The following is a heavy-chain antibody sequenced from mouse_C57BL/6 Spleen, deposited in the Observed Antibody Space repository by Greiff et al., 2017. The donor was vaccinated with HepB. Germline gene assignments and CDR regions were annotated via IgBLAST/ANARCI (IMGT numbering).Heavy chain of an antibody. CDR2: FYPGSGSI. CDR3: ARNEGYYYGSSYLAWFAY. CDR1: GYTFTEYT. V-gene: IGHV1-62-2*01. J-gene: IGHJ3*01. D-gene: IGHD1-1*01. Sequence: VQLQQSGAELVKPGASVKLSCKASGYTFTEYTIHWVKQRSGQGLEWIGWFYPGSGSIKYNEKFKDKATLTADKSSSTVYMELSRLTSEDSAVYFCARNEGYYYGSSYLAWFAYWGQGTLVTVSA.